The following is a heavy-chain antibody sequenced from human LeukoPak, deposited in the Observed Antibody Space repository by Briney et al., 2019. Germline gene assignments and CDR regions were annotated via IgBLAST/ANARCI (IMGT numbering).Heavy chain of an antibody. CDR1: GFTFSKYP. CDR2: INSDGGST. CDR3: ARGDTYGSWYLDY. Sequence: GGSLRLSCAASGFTFSKYPIHWVRQAPGKGLEYVSTINSDGGSTYYANSVKGRFTISRDNSKNTLYLQMGSLRAEDMAVYYCARGDTYGSWYLDYWGQGTLVTVSS. J-gene: IGHJ4*02. V-gene: IGHV3-64*01. D-gene: IGHD5-18*01.